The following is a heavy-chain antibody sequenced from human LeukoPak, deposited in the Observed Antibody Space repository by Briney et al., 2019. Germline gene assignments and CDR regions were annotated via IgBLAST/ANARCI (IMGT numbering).Heavy chain of an antibody. CDR1: GFTFSSYE. CDR2: ISSTGSTI. D-gene: IGHD3-22*01. J-gene: IGHJ4*02. CDR3: ASDYYDRSQY. V-gene: IGHV3-48*03. Sequence: GGSLRHSCAATGFTFSSYEMNWVRQAPGKGLDWVSYISSTGSTIYYADSVKGRFTISRDNAKNSLYLQMNSLRAEDTAVYYCASDYYDRSQYWGQGTLVTVSS.